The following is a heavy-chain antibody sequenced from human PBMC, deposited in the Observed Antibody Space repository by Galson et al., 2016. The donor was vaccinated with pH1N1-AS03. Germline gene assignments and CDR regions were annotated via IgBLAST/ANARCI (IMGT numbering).Heavy chain of an antibody. Sequence: SVKVSCKASGYTFLSYAISWVRQAPGQRLEWMGWVTGDNRKTKHSQKFQGRVAMNADTVTDTAYMELSSLRSDDTAVYYCARGDGNSWHNWFDTWGQGTLVSVSS. V-gene: IGHV1-18*04. D-gene: IGHD6-13*01. CDR2: VTGDNRKT. CDR1: GYTFLSYA. CDR3: ARGDGNSWHNWFDT. J-gene: IGHJ5*02.